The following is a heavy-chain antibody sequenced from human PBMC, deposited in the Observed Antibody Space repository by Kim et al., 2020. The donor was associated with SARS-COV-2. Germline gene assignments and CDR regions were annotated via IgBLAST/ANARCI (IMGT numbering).Heavy chain of an antibody. CDR1: GFTFRLYA. CDR3: AKDKEQGFADHYKAMDV. J-gene: IGHJ6*02. CDR2: LSHDGSNT. Sequence: GGSLRLSCVGSGFTFRLYAMHWVRQAPGKGLEWVAVLSHDGSNTYYGDSVKGRFTISRDNSKNTLFLQMNSLTAGDTATYYCAKDKEQGFADHYKAMDVWGQGTTVSVSS. D-gene: IGHD1-1*01. V-gene: IGHV3-30*04.